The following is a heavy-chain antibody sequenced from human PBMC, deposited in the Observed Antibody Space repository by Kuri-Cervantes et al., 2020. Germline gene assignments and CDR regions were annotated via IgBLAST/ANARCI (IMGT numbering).Heavy chain of an antibody. CDR2: IKSKTDGGTT. CDR3: TTVPTYYYDSSGYKSFDY. Sequence: GESLKISCAASGFTFSSYAMSWVRQAPGKGLEWVGRIKSKTDGGTTDYAAPVKGRFTISRDDSKNTLYLQMNSLKTEDTAVYYCTTVPTYYYDSSGYKSFDYWAQGTLVTVSS. V-gene: IGHV3-15*01. D-gene: IGHD3-22*01. J-gene: IGHJ4*02. CDR1: GFTFSSYA.